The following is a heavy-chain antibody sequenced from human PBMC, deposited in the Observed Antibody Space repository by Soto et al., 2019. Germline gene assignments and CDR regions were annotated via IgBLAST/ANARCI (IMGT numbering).Heavy chain of an antibody. CDR3: ASSRIQLEPYGTDD. D-gene: IGHD1-1*01. Sequence: QVQLVQSGAEEKKPGASVKVSCKASGYTFTSYAIHWVRQAPGQRLEWMGWINAGNGNTKYSQKFQGRVTITRDTSASTPYMALSSLRSEDTAVYNCASSRIQLEPYGTDDWGYGTTVTVSS. CDR2: INAGNGNT. CDR1: GYTFTSYA. V-gene: IGHV1-3*05. J-gene: IGHJ6*04.